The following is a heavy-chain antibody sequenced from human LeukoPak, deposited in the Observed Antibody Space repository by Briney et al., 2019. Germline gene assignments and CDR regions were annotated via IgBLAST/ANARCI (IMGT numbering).Heavy chain of an antibody. J-gene: IGHJ3*02. CDR2: IYSSGST. Sequence: SETLSLTCTVSGGSISSYYWSWIRQPPGKGLEWIGYIYSSGSTYYNPSLKSRVTISAATSKSQFSLKLSSVTAADTAVYYCARDKQGNSYAFDIWGQGTMVTVSS. D-gene: IGHD6-13*01. CDR1: GGSISSYY. CDR3: ARDKQGNSYAFDI. V-gene: IGHV4-59*12.